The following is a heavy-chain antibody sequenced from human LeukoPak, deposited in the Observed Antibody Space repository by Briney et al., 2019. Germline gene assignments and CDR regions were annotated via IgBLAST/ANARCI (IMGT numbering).Heavy chain of an antibody. J-gene: IGHJ4*02. Sequence: ASVKVSCKASGYTFTSYYMHWVRQAPGQGLEWMGIINPSGGTTNYAQKFQGRVTMTRDTSTSTVYMELSSLGSEDTAVYYCAREQDGGTFDYWGQGTLVTVSS. V-gene: IGHV1-46*01. CDR2: INPSGGTT. CDR1: GYTFTSYY. CDR3: AREQDGGTFDY. D-gene: IGHD3-16*01.